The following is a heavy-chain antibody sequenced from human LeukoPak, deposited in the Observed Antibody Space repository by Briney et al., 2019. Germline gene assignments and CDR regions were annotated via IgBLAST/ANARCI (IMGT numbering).Heavy chain of an antibody. CDR3: ARLEEYYSDSFDN. J-gene: IGHJ4*02. Sequence: SETLSLTCTVSGGSISSDDYYWSWIRQPRGKGLEWIGYINDSGSTYYTPSLKSRVTISVDTSKNQFSLQLTSVTAADTAVYYCARLEEYYSDSFDNWGQGALVAVSS. V-gene: IGHV4-30-4*01. D-gene: IGHD3-22*01. CDR2: INDSGST. CDR1: GGSISSDDYY.